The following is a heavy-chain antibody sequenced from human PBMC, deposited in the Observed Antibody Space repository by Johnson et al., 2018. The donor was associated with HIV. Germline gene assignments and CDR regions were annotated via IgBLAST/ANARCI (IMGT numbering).Heavy chain of an antibody. V-gene: IGHV3-9*01. CDR3: AFPTGATTAFDI. J-gene: IGHJ3*02. Sequence: VQLVESGGGLVKPGGSLRLSCAASGFTFDDYAIHWVRQTPGKGLEWVSGISWNSGNIDYADSVKGRFTISRDNAKNSLYLQMNSLRAEDTALYYCAFPTGATTAFDIWGQGTMVTVSS. D-gene: IGHD5-24*01. CDR1: GFTFDDYA. CDR2: ISWNSGNI.